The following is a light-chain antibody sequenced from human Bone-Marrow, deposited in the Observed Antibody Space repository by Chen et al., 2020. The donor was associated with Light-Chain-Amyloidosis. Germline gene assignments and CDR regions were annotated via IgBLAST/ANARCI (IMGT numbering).Light chain of an antibody. CDR2: ENN. CDR1: NSNIGINY. CDR3: ATWDSSLTVWM. J-gene: IGLJ3*02. V-gene: IGLV1-51*02. Sequence: QSVLTLPPAVSAATGQKATKSFSGSNSNIGINYVTWYQQHPGTSPKLLIYENNQRPSEIPDRFSGSKSGTSATLGVAGLQTGDEADYYCATWDSSLTVWMFGGGTKLTVL.